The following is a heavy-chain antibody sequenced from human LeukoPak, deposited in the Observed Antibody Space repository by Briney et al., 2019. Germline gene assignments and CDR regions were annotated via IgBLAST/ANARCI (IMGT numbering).Heavy chain of an antibody. CDR3: ARSDSYYGSGSYLTFDI. V-gene: IGHV1-69*05. Sequence: ASVKVSCKASGGTFSSYAISWVRQAPGQGLEWMGGIIPIFGTANYAQKFQGRVTITTDESTSTAYMELSSLRSEDTAVYYCARSDSYYGSGSYLTFDIWGQGTMVTVSS. CDR1: GGTFSSYA. D-gene: IGHD3-10*01. J-gene: IGHJ3*02. CDR2: IIPIFGTA.